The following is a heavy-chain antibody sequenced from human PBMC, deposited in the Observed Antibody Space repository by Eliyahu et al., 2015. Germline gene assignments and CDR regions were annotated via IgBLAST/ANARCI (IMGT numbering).Heavy chain of an antibody. Sequence: QVQLVQSGTEVKXPGASVKVXCKASGXTFSDYFIHXVRQAPGQGLEWMGWINPKSGDTNYAQKFQGRVTMTRDTSTSTAYMDLTRLRSDDTALYYCARDGLWSNNWFHPWGQGTLVTVSS. J-gene: IGHJ5*02. CDR1: GXTFSDYF. CDR2: INPKSGDT. CDR3: ARDGLWSNNWFHP. D-gene: IGHD3-3*01. V-gene: IGHV1-2*02.